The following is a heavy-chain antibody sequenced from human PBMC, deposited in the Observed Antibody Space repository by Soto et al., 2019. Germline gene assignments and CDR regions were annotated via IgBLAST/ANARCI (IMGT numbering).Heavy chain of an antibody. J-gene: IGHJ4*02. Sequence: PSETLSLTCTVSGGCSSSGGYCWSWIRQHPGKGLEWIGYIYYSGSTYYNPSLKSRFTISVDTAKNQFSLKLSCVAAADAAVYYCARGGLYGGNYYYYWGQGTQVTVSS. D-gene: IGHD2-15*01. CDR1: GGCSSSGGYC. CDR3: ARGGLYGGNYYYY. CDR2: IYYSGST. V-gene: IGHV4-31*03.